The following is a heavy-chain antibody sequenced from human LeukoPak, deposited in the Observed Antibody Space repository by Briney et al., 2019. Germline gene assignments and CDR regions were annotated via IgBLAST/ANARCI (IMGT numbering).Heavy chain of an antibody. J-gene: IGHJ4*02. D-gene: IGHD2-2*01. CDR3: AREASVVPAVSNFDY. Sequence: ASVKVSCKASGYTFTSYDINWVRQATGQGLEWMGWMNPNSGNTGYAQKFQGRVTMTRNTSTSTAYMELSSLRSDDTAVYYCAREASVVPAVSNFDYWGQGTLVTVSS. CDR1: GYTFTSYD. V-gene: IGHV1-8*01. CDR2: MNPNSGNT.